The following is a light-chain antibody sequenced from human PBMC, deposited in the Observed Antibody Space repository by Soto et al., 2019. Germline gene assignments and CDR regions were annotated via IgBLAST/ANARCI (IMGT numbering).Light chain of an antibody. V-gene: IGLV2-23*03. CDR1: SRDVGSYNL. Sequence: QSVLTQPASVSGSPGQSITISCTGTSRDVGSYNLVSWYQQRPGKAPKLMICEGSKRPSGVSNRFSGSKSGNTASLTISGLQAEDEADYYCCSYAGSSTFVVFGGGTQLTVL. CDR3: CSYAGSSTFVV. J-gene: IGLJ3*02. CDR2: EGS.